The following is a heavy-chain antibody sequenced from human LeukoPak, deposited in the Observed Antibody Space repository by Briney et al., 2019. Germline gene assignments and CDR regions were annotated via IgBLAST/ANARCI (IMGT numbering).Heavy chain of an antibody. CDR1: GGTFSSYA. CDR3: AREELGHDYGDPTSHFDY. Sequence: ASVKVSCKASGGTFSSYAISWVRQAPGQGLEWMGRITPIFGTANYAQKFQGRVTITTDESTSTAYMELSSLRSEDTAVYYCAREELGHDYGDPTSHFDYWGQGTLVTVSS. J-gene: IGHJ4*02. V-gene: IGHV1-69*05. D-gene: IGHD4-17*01. CDR2: ITPIFGTA.